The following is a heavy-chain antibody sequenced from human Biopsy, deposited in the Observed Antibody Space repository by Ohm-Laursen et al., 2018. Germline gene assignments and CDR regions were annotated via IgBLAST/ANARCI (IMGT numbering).Heavy chain of an antibody. CDR3: GNEVHGRDY. CDR2: INQAGTT. J-gene: IGHJ4*02. D-gene: IGHD2-15*01. V-gene: IGHV4-34*08. CDR1: GNTFSDYQ. Sequence: SETLSLTSAVFGNTFSDYQWSWIRPPPGKGLEWIGQINQAGTTNSNPSLKSRVSISDNASKYEFSLRLTSVTAADTAVYLCGNEVHGRDYWGLGAQVTVSS.